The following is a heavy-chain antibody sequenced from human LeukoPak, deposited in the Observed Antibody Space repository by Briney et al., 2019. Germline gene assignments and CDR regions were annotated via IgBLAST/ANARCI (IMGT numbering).Heavy chain of an antibody. D-gene: IGHD5-18*01. Sequence: GGSLRLSCTASGFTFGDYAMSWVRQAPGKGLEWVGFIRSKAYGGTTEYAASVNGRFTISRDDSKSIAYLQMNSLKTEDTAVYYCTGLWVDTAMSGIDYWGQGTLVTVSS. CDR1: GFTFGDYA. CDR2: IRSKAYGGTT. V-gene: IGHV3-49*04. J-gene: IGHJ4*02. CDR3: TGLWVDTAMSGIDY.